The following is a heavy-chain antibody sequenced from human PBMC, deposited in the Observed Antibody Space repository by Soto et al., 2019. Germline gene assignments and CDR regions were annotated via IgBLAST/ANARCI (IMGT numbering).Heavy chain of an antibody. CDR1: GGSISSSNW. CDR3: ARELGYCSSTSCYPPNDAFDI. Sequence: SETLSLTCAVSGGSISSSNWWSWVRQPPGKGLEWIGEIYHSGSTNYNPSLKSRVTISVDKSKNQFSLKLSSVTAADTAVYYCARELGYCSSTSCYPPNDAFDIWGQGTMVTVSS. D-gene: IGHD2-2*01. J-gene: IGHJ3*02. CDR2: IYHSGST. V-gene: IGHV4-4*02.